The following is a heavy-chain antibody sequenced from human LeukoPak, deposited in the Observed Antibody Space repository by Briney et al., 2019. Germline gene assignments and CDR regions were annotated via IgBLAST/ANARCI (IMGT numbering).Heavy chain of an antibody. V-gene: IGHV1-2*02. CDR2: INPNSGGT. CDR1: GYTFTGYY. CDR3: AREAGIAVAGTDAFDI. Sequence: ASVKVSCKASGYTFTGYYMHWVRQAPGQGLEWMGWINPNSGGTNYAQKFQGRVTMTRDTSISTAYMELSRLRSDDTAVYYCAREAGIAVAGTDAFDIWGQGTMVTVSS. J-gene: IGHJ3*02. D-gene: IGHD6-19*01.